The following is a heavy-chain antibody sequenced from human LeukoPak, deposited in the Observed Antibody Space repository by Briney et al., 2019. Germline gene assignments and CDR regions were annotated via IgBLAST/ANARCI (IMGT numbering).Heavy chain of an antibody. V-gene: IGHV3-23*01. CDR3: AKESGALGAPLYDY. D-gene: IGHD4/OR15-4a*01. CDR2: ISDNGGGT. Sequence: GGSLRLSCAASGFIFRNYAMSWVRQAPGEGLEWVSGISDNGGGTYYADSVKGRFTISRDNSKNMLYLQMNSLRAEDTAVYYCAKESGALGAPLYDYWGRGILVTASS. CDR1: GFIFRNYA. J-gene: IGHJ4*02.